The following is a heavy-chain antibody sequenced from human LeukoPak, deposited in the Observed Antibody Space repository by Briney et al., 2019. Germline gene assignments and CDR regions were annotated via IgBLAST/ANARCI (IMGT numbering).Heavy chain of an antibody. D-gene: IGHD2-15*01. CDR1: GDSVSSNSAA. CDR3: ARGGYCSGGSCYSDWFDP. V-gene: IGHV6-1*01. CDR2: TYYRSKLYN. J-gene: IGHJ5*02. Sequence: SQTLSLTCAISGDSVSSNSAAWNWIRQSPSRGLEWLGRTYYRSKLYNDFAVSVKSRITNNPDTYKNQFSLQLNSVTPEDTAVYYCARGGYCSGGSCYSDWFDPWGQGTLVTVSS.